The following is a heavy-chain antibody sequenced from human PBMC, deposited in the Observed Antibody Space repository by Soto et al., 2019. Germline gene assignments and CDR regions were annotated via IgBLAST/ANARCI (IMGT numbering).Heavy chain of an antibody. J-gene: IGHJ5*02. V-gene: IGHV1-69*12. CDR3: AGVEWGLLGGVWFDT. CDR1: GGTFSSYA. D-gene: IGHD1-26*01. Sequence: QVQLVQSGAEVKKPGSSVKVSCKASGGTFSSYAISWVRQAPGQGLEWMGGIIPIFGTANYAQKFQGRVTITAGEYTSAAYRELSSLRCEDTAVYYCAGVEWGLLGGVWFDTWGQGTLVTVSS. CDR2: IIPIFGTA.